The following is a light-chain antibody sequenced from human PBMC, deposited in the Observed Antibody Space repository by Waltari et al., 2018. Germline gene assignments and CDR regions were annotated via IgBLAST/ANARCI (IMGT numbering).Light chain of an antibody. CDR3: QTWGSAIPYV. CDR2: VKSDGSH. J-gene: IGLJ1*01. V-gene: IGLV4-69*02. Sequence: QLVLTQPPSASASLGASVRLTCTLSGGARIDDLVLPLLQPEKGPRCLLRVKSDGSHIRGEGIPDRFSGSRSGAARYLTISGLHSEDEAEYYCQTWGSAIPYVFGSGTKVTVL. CDR1: GGARIDD.